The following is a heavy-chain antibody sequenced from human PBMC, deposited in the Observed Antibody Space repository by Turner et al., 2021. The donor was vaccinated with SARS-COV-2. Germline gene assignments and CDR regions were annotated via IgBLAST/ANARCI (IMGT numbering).Heavy chain of an antibody. J-gene: IGHJ4*02. CDR1: AGPISSSRYY. V-gene: IGHV4-39*01. D-gene: IGHD3-3*01. Sequence: QLQLQDSGPGLAQPSEPLSLTCIVSAGPISSSRYYWGWIRQPPGKGLEWIGSIYYSGSTYYNPSLKSRVTISVDTSKNQFSLKLSSVTAADTAVYYCARSNYDFWSGYYTFYFDYWGQGTLVTVSS. CDR2: IYYSGST. CDR3: ARSNYDFWSGYYTFYFDY.